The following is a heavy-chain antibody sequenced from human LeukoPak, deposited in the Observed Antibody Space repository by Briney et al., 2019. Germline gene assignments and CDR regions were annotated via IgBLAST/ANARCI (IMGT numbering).Heavy chain of an antibody. V-gene: IGHV3-23*01. J-gene: IGHJ4*02. CDR2: ISGSGGST. Sequence: PGGSLRLSCAASGFTFSSYAMSWVRQAPGKGLEWVSAISGSGGSTYYADSVKGRFTISRDNAKNSLYLQMNSLRAEDTAVYYCARDHGSFRLWFGESHYFDYWGQGTLVTVSS. CDR3: ARDHGSFRLWFGESHYFDY. CDR1: GFTFSSYA. D-gene: IGHD3-10*01.